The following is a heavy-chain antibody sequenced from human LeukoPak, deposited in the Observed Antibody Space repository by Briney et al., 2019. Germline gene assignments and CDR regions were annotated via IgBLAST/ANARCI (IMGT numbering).Heavy chain of an antibody. J-gene: IGHJ4*02. CDR2: IYYSGST. V-gene: IGHV4-30-4*08. CDR1: GGSISSSSYY. CDR3: ARLGVVVTALYYFDY. D-gene: IGHD2-21*02. Sequence: PSETLSLTCTVSGGSISSSSYYWGWIRQPPGTGLEWIGYIYYSGSTYYNPSLKSRVTISVDTSKNQFSLKLSSVTAADTAVYYCARLGVVVTALYYFDYWGQGTLVTVSS.